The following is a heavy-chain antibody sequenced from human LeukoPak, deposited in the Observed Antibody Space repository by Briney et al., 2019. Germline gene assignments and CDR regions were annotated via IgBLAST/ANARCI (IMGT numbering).Heavy chain of an antibody. V-gene: IGHV4-30-2*01. J-gene: IGHJ4*02. CDR2: IYHSGST. Sequence: PSETLSLTCAVSGGSISSGGYSWSWIRQPPGKGLEWIGYIYHSGSTYYNPSLKSRVTISVDRSKNQFSLKLSSVTAADTAVYYCATRGNSDYWGQGTLVTVSS. D-gene: IGHD4-23*01. CDR3: ATRGNSDY. CDR1: GGSISSGGYS.